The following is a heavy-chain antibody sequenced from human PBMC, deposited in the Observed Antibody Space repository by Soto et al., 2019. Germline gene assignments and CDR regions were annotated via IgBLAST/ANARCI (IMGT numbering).Heavy chain of an antibody. V-gene: IGHV1-46*01. CDR3: ARDLKAVACIAYYYYYGMDV. CDR1: GYTFTSYY. D-gene: IGHD6-19*01. J-gene: IGHJ6*02. CDR2: INPSGGST. Sequence: ASVKVSCKASGYTFTSYYMHWVRQAPGQGLEWMGIINPSGGSTSYAQKFQGRVTMTRDTSTSTVYMELSSLRSEDTAVYYCARDLKAVACIAYYYYYGMDVWGQGTTVTGSS.